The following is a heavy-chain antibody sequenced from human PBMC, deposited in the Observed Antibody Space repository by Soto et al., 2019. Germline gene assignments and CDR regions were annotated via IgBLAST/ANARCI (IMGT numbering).Heavy chain of an antibody. Sequence: EVQLEDTGGGLIQPGGSLRLSCAASGFIISSNNMNWVRQAPGKGLEWVSIIYSGDSTSYAGSVKGRFTISRDNSKNTVFLQMKSLRAEDTAVYYCARNKPGNYGMDVWGRGTTVTVSS. CDR3: ARNKPGNYGMDV. CDR2: IYSGDST. J-gene: IGHJ6*02. D-gene: IGHD3-10*01. CDR1: GFIISSNN. V-gene: IGHV3-53*02.